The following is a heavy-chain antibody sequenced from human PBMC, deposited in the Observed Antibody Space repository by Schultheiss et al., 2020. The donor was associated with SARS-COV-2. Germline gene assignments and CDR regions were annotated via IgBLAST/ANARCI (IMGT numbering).Heavy chain of an antibody. CDR2: ISGSGGST. V-gene: IGHV3-23*01. D-gene: IGHD3-22*01. Sequence: GGSLRLSCAASGFTFSSSAMNWVRQAPGKGLEWVSAISGSGGSTYYADSVKGRFTISRDNSKNTQYLQMNSLRAEDTAVYYCARLAGDYYDSSGQWWYYYYYYGMDVWGQGTTVTVSS. CDR1: GFTFSSSA. CDR3: ARLAGDYYDSSGQWWYYYYYYGMDV. J-gene: IGHJ6*02.